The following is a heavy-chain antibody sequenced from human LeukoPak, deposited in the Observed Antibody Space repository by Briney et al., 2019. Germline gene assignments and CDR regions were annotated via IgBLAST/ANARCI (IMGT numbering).Heavy chain of an antibody. Sequence: SSVKVSCKASGSTFSSYAISWVRQAPGQGLEWMGGIIPIFGTANYAQKFQGRVTITADESTSTAYMELSSLRSEDTAVYYCAVDVEMATTKTDDAFDIWGQGTMVTVSS. CDR3: AVDVEMATTKTDDAFDI. CDR2: IIPIFGTA. V-gene: IGHV1-69*01. D-gene: IGHD5-24*01. CDR1: GSTFSSYA. J-gene: IGHJ3*02.